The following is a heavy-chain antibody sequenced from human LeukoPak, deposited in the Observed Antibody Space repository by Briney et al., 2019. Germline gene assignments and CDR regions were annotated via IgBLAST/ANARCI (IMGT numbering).Heavy chain of an antibody. D-gene: IGHD2-21*02. Sequence: GSLRLSCAASGFTFSSYAMSWVRQAPGKGLEWVAFIRYDGSNKYYADSVKGRFSISRDNSKNTLYLQMNSLRPEDTAVYYCATEIIVVVTANFDYWGQGTLVTVSS. CDR2: IRYDGSNK. CDR3: ATEIIVVVTANFDY. V-gene: IGHV3-30*02. CDR1: GFTFSSYA. J-gene: IGHJ4*02.